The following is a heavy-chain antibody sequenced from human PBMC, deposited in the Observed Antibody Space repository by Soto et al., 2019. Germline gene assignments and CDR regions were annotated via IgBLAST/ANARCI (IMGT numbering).Heavy chain of an antibody. CDR2: IYWDDDK. V-gene: IGHV2-5*02. Sequence: QITLNESGPTLVKPTQTLTLTCTFSGFSLGTYGVGVGWIRQPPGKALEWLALIYWDDDKRYSPSLKSRLTITKDTSKRQGFLTLTHMDPVDTATYYCAHRGGGIVDWYFDLWGRGTPVIVSS. CDR1: GFSLGTYGVG. D-gene: IGHD1-26*01. J-gene: IGHJ2*01. CDR3: AHRGGGIVDWYFDL.